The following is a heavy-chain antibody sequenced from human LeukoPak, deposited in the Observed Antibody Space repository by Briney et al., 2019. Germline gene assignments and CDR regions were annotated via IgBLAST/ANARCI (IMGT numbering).Heavy chain of an antibody. Sequence: PGGSLRLSCAASGFTFSSYGMSWVRQAPGKGLEWVSPINPSGGSTYYADSVKGRFTISRDNSKNTLYLQMNSLRAEDTAVYYCAKGGARYFDLWGRGTLVTVSS. D-gene: IGHD2-15*01. CDR2: INPSGGST. CDR3: AKGGARYFDL. CDR1: GFTFSSYG. V-gene: IGHV3-23*01. J-gene: IGHJ2*01.